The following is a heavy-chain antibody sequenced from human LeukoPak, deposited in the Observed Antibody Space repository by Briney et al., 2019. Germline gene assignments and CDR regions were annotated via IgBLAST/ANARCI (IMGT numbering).Heavy chain of an antibody. V-gene: IGHV3-23*01. D-gene: IGHD1-26*01. CDR2: ISGGSGST. CDR1: GFTFSRYA. Sequence: GGSLRLSCAASGFTFSRYAMSWVRQAPGKGLEWVSSISGGSGSTWYEDSVKGRFTISRDNSKNTLYVQMNSLRAEDTAVYYCAKVLVGGTDYWGQGTLVTVSS. J-gene: IGHJ4*02. CDR3: AKVLVGGTDY.